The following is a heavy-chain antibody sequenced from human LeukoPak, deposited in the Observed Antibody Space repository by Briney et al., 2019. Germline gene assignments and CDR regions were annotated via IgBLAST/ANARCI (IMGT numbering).Heavy chain of an antibody. Sequence: GESLKISCKASGYRFTDDWISWVRQMPGRGLEWMGRIDPSDSYRNYSPSFQGHVTISTDKSISTAYLQWSSLKASDTAMYYCARLYALGYCSSTSCYASVYWFDPWGQGTLVTVSS. CDR2: IDPSDSYR. CDR1: GYRFTDDW. D-gene: IGHD2-2*01. CDR3: ARLYALGYCSSTSCYASVYWFDP. J-gene: IGHJ5*02. V-gene: IGHV5-10-1*01.